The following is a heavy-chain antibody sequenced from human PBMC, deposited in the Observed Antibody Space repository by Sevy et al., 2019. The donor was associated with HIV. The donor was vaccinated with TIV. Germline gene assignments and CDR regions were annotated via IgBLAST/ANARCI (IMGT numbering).Heavy chain of an antibody. J-gene: IGHJ5*02. Sequence: ASVKVSCKVSGYTLTELSMHWVRQAPGKGLEWMGGFDPEDGETIYSQKFQGRVTMTEDTSTDTAYMELSSLRSEDTAVYYCPTSSAGVNWFDPWGQGTLVTVSS. CDR2: FDPEDGET. CDR3: PTSSAGVNWFDP. CDR1: GYTLTELS. D-gene: IGHD6-13*01. V-gene: IGHV1-24*01.